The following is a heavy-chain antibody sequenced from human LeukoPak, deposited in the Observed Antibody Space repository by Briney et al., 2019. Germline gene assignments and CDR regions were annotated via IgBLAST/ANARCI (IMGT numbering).Heavy chain of an antibody. V-gene: IGHV3-23*01. CDR3: AKGHIVVVVAAQVGIDY. J-gene: IGHJ4*02. D-gene: IGHD2-15*01. CDR1: GFTFSSYA. Sequence: GGSLRLSCAASGFTFSSYAMSWVRQAPGKGLEWVSAISGSGGSTYYADSVKGRFTITRDNSKNTLYLQMNSLRAEDTAVYYCAKGHIVVVVAAQVGIDYWGQGTLVTVSS. CDR2: ISGSGGST.